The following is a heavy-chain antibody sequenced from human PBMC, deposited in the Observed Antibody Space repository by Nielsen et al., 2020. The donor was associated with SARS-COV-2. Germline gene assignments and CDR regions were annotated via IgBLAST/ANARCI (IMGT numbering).Heavy chain of an antibody. J-gene: IGHJ4*02. V-gene: IGHV4-59*08. CDR2: FYYSGST. CDR3: ARHIGYCSGGSCYPFDY. CDR1: GGSISSYY. D-gene: IGHD2-15*01. Sequence: SETLSLTCTVSGGSISSYYWSWVRQPPGKRLEWIGYFYYSGSTNYNPSLKSRVTISVDTSKNQFSLKLSSVTAADTAVYYCARHIGYCSGGSCYPFDYWGQGTLVTVSS.